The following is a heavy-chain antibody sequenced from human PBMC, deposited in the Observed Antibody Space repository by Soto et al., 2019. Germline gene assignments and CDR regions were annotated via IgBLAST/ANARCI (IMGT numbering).Heavy chain of an antibody. CDR2: INPNSGGT. CDR3: ARDPNYCSGGSCYSDRSPYNWFDP. Sequence: QVQLVQSGAEVKKPGASVKVSCKASGYTFTSYGISWVRQAPGQGLEWMGWINPNSGGTNYAQKFQGWVTMTRDTSISTAYMELSRLRSDDTAVYYCARDPNYCSGGSCYSDRSPYNWFDPWGQGTLVTVSS. V-gene: IGHV1-2*04. D-gene: IGHD2-15*01. J-gene: IGHJ5*02. CDR1: GYTFTSYG.